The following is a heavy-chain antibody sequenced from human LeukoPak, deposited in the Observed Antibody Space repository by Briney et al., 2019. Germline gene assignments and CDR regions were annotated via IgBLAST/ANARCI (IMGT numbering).Heavy chain of an antibody. CDR2: IYTSGST. J-gene: IGHJ5*02. V-gene: IGHV4-61*02. CDR3: ARDPGYSSGWYNWFDP. D-gene: IGHD6-19*01. CDR1: GGSISSGSYY. Sequence: SQTLSLTCTVSGGSISSGSYYWSCIRQPAGKGLEWIGRIYTSGSTNYNPSLKSRVTISVDTSKNQFSLKLSSVTAADTAVYYCARDPGYSSGWYNWFDPWGQGTLVTVSS.